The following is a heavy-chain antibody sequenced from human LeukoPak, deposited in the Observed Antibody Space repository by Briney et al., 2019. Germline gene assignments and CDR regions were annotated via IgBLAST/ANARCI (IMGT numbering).Heavy chain of an antibody. CDR1: GGTFSSYA. V-gene: IGHV1-69*04. CDR3: ARDGGWHSGSYNSPFDY. D-gene: IGHD1-26*01. Sequence: SVKVSCKASGGTFSSYAISWVRQAPGQGLEWMGRIIPILGIANYAQKFQGRVTITTDESTSTAYMELSSLRSEDTAVYYCARDGGWHSGSYNSPFDYWGQGTLVTVSS. J-gene: IGHJ4*02. CDR2: IIPILGIA.